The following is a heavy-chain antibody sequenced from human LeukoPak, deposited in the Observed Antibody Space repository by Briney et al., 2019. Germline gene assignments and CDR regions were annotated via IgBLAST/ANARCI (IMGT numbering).Heavy chain of an antibody. CDR3: ARQKIVGATSSPFDY. D-gene: IGHD1-26*01. V-gene: IGHV5-51*01. CDR1: GYSFTAYW. J-gene: IGHJ4*02. CDR2: IYPGDSDT. Sequence: GESLKISCRGSGYSFTAYWIAWVRQMPGKGLEWMATIYPGDSDTRYSPSFQGQVTISADKSISTAYLQWSSLEASDTAMYYCARQKIVGATSSPFDYWGQGTLVTVSS.